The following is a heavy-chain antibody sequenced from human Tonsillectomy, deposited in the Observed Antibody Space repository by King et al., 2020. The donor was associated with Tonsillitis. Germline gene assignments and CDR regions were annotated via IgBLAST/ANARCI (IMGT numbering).Heavy chain of an antibody. J-gene: IGHJ5*02. CDR3: ARSAPYYDSSGYSYWFAP. D-gene: IGHD3-22*01. V-gene: IGHV3-33*05. CDR2: ISAEESNK. Sequence: VQLVESGGGVVQPGRSLRLSCEASGFTFSSYGMHWVRQAPGKGLEWVAVISAEESNKFYADSVEGRFTISRDNSKNTLYLQMNTLRAEDTAVYYCARSAPYYDSSGYSYWFAPWGQGTLVTVSS. CDR1: GFTFSSYG.